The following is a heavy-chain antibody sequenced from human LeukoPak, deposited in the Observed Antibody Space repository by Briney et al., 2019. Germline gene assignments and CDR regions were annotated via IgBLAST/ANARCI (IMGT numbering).Heavy chain of an antibody. CDR2: IYHSGST. V-gene: IGHV4-30-2*01. CDR1: GGSISSGGYY. Sequence: SQTLSLTCTVSGGSISSGGYYWSWIRQPPGKGLEWIGYIYHSGSTYYNPSLKSRVTISVDRSKNQFSLKLSSVTAADTAVYYCAAQTTIVGATTLDYWGQGTLVTVSS. D-gene: IGHD1-26*01. J-gene: IGHJ4*02. CDR3: AAQTTIVGATTLDY.